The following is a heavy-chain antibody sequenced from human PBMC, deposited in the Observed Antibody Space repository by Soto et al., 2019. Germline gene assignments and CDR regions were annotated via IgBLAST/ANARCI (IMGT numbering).Heavy chain of an antibody. CDR1: GYTFTSYD. J-gene: IGHJ6*02. CDR2: MNPNSGNT. Sequence: QVQLVQSGAEVKKPGASVKVSCKASGYTFTSYDINWVRQATGQGLEWMGWMNPNSGNTGYAQKFQGRVTMTRNTSISTAYMELRSLRSEDTAVYYCARARRSYYYYGMDVWGQGTTVPVSS. V-gene: IGHV1-8*01. CDR3: ARARRSYYYYGMDV.